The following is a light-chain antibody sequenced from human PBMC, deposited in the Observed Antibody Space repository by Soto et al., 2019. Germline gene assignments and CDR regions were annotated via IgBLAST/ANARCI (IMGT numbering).Light chain of an antibody. V-gene: IGLV2-14*03. CDR2: DVG. CDR3: SSYTTSNTRQIV. CDR1: SSDVGGYNY. Sequence: QSALTQPASVSGSPGQSITISCTGTSSDVGGYNYVSWYQHHPGKAPKLMIYDVGNRPSGVSNRFSGSKSGNTASLTISGLQPEEEADYYCSSYTTSNTRQIVLGTGTKLTVL. J-gene: IGLJ1*01.